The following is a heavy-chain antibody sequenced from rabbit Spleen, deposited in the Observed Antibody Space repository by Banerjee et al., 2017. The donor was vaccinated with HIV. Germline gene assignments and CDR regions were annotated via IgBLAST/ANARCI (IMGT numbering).Heavy chain of an antibody. CDR2: INIVTGKS. CDR1: GVSLNDKDV. Sequence: QEQLEESGGGLVKPEGSLTLTCKASGVSLNDKDVMCWVRQAPGKGLEWIACINIVTGKSVYASWAEGRFIMSRTSSTTVTLQMTSLTAADTATYFCARGSAAMTMVITGFYLNLWGPGTLVTVS. V-gene: IGHV1S45*01. D-gene: IGHD2-1*01. J-gene: IGHJ4*01. CDR3: ARGSAAMTMVITGFYLNL.